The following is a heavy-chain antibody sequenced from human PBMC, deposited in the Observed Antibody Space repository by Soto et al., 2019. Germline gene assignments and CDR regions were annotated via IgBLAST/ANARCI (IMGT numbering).Heavy chain of an antibody. J-gene: IGHJ4*02. Sequence: SLTCTVSGRSISSGGYYWXXXXQPQGTGLEWIGEINQSGSTNYNPSLKSGVTISVDTSKTQSSLKLSSVTAADTAVYYCARGRRTTLIIDYWGQGTLVTVSS. CDR2: INQSGST. CDR3: ARGRRTTLIIDY. CDR1: GRSISSGGYY. V-gene: IGHV4-61*08. D-gene: IGHD4-17*01.